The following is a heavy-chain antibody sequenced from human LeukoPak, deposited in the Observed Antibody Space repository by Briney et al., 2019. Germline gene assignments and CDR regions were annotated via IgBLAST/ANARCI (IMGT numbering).Heavy chain of an antibody. V-gene: IGHV6-1*01. CDR1: GDIVSSTTAA. Sequence: SQTLSLTCAISGDIVSSTTAAWNWIRQSPSRGLEWLGRTYYRSTWYNDYAVSVRGRITVNPDTSKNQFSLHLNSVTPEDTAVYYCARRLTQYDCFDPWGQGILVTVSS. CDR2: TYYRSTWYN. CDR3: ARRLTQYDCFDP. D-gene: IGHD2-2*01. J-gene: IGHJ5*02.